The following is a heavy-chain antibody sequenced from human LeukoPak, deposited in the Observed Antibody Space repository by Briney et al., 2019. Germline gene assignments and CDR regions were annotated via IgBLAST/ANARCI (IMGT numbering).Heavy chain of an antibody. Sequence: SETLSLTCAVYGGSFSGYYWSWIRQPPGKGLEWIGEINHSGSTNYNPSLKSRVTISVDTSMNQFSLKLSSVTAADTAVYYCARVASGSYLFWYFDLWGRGTLVTVSS. J-gene: IGHJ2*01. CDR1: GGSFSGYY. CDR3: ARVASGSYLFWYFDL. CDR2: INHSGST. V-gene: IGHV4-34*01. D-gene: IGHD1-26*01.